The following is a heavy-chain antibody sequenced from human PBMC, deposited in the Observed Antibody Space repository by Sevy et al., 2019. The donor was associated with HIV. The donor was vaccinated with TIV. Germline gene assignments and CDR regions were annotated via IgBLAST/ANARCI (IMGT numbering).Heavy chain of an antibody. J-gene: IGHJ3*02. CDR3: ARGGDDGAFDI. D-gene: IGHD2-21*02. CDR2: IKQGGSEK. Sequence: GGSLRLSCAASGFTFSSYWMSWVRQAPGKGREWVANIKQGGSEKYYVDSVKGRFTISRDNAKNSLYLQMNSLRAEDTAVYYCARGGDDGAFDIWGQGTMVTVSS. CDR1: GFTFSSYW. V-gene: IGHV3-7*01.